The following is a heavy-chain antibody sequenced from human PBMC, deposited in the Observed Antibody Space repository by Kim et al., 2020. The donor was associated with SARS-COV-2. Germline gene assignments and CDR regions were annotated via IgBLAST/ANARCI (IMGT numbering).Heavy chain of an antibody. CDR2: ISYDGSNK. Sequence: GGSLRLSCAASALTFSSYGMHWVRQAPGKGLEWVAVISYDGSNKYYADSVKGRFTISRDNSKNTLYLQMNSLRVEDTAVYYCAKGGMSIPTDHDYWGQGTLVTVSS. J-gene: IGHJ4*02. CDR3: AKGGMSIPTDHDY. V-gene: IGHV3-30*18. D-gene: IGHD6-25*01. CDR1: ALTFSSYG.